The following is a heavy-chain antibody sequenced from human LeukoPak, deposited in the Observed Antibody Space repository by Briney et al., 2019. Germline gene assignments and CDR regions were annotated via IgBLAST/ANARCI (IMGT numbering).Heavy chain of an antibody. CDR2: ISSSSSSI. J-gene: IGHJ4*02. V-gene: IGHV3-21*01. D-gene: IGHD3-22*01. CDR1: RFTFSSYS. CDR3: ARASKYYYDSSSYPLDY. Sequence: GSLRLSCAASRFTFSSYSMIWVRQAPGKGLEWVSSISSSSSSIYYADSVKGRFTISRDNAKNSLYLQMNSLRAEDTAVYYCARASKYYYDSSSYPLDYWGQGTLVTVSS.